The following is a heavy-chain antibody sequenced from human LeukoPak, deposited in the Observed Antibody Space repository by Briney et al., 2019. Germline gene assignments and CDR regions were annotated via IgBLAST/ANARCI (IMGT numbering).Heavy chain of an antibody. D-gene: IGHD3-3*01. CDR2: IIPIFGTA. V-gene: IGHV1-69*13. J-gene: IGHJ5*02. CDR3: ARDYDFWNGSTFADNWFGP. CDR1: GGTFSSYA. Sequence: SVTVSFTASGGTFSSYAISWVRQAPGQGLEWMGGIIPIFGTANYAQKFQGRVTITADESTSTAYMELSSLRSEDTAVYYCARDYDFWNGSTFADNWFGPWGQGTLVTVSS.